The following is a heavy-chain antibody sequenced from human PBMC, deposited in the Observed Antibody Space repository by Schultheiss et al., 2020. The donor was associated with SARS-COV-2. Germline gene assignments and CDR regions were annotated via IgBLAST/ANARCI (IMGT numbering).Heavy chain of an antibody. CDR3: AKDRVGLDY. D-gene: IGHD2-15*01. CDR2: MSDSGDST. J-gene: IGHJ4*02. CDR1: GFTFTTYA. Sequence: GGSLRLSCAASGFTFTTYAMTWVRQAPGKGLEWVSAMSDSGDSTYCADSVKGRFTISRDNSKNTLYLQMNSLRAEDTAVYYCAKDRVGLDYWGQGTLVTVSS. V-gene: IGHV3-23*01.